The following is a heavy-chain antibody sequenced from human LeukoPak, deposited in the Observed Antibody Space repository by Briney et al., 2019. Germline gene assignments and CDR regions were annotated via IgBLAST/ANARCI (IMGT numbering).Heavy chain of an antibody. Sequence: GGSLRLSCAASGFTFSNYWMHWVRQVPGKGLVCVSRINIDGTSTSYADSVKGRFTISRDNAKNALYLQMNSLRAEDTAVYYCASSFWSGYNDYWGPGTLVTVSS. CDR1: GFTFSNYW. CDR2: INIDGTST. V-gene: IGHV3-74*01. D-gene: IGHD3-3*01. J-gene: IGHJ4*02. CDR3: ASSFWSGYNDY.